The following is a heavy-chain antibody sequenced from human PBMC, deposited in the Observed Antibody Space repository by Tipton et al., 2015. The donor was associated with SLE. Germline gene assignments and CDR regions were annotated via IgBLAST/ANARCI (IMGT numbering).Heavy chain of an antibody. CDR2: INHSGST. CDR1: GGSFSGYY. Sequence: TLSLTCAVYGGSFSGYYWSWIRQPPGKGLEWIGEINHSGSTNYNPSLKSRVTISVDTSKNQFSLKLSSVTAADTAVYYCARAPQQLGYFDYWGQGTLVTASS. V-gene: IGHV4-34*01. D-gene: IGHD6-13*01. CDR3: ARAPQQLGYFDY. J-gene: IGHJ4*02.